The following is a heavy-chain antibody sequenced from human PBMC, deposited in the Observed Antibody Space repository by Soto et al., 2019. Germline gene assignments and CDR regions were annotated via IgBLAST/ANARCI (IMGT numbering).Heavy chain of an antibody. J-gene: IGHJ5*02. V-gene: IGHV4-38-2*02. Sequence: SETLSLTCAVSGYSISSGYYWGWIRQPPGKGLEWIGSMYHSGNTYYNPSLKSRVTISVDTSKNQFSLKLSSVTAADTAVYYCARDLSSSSENWLDPWGQGILVTVS. CDR3: ARDLSSSSENWLDP. D-gene: IGHD6-6*01. CDR1: GYSISSGYY. CDR2: MYHSGNT.